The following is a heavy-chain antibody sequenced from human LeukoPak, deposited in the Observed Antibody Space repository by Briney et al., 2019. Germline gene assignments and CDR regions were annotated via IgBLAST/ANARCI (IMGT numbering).Heavy chain of an antibody. J-gene: IGHJ4*02. CDR2: ISAYNGNT. CDR3: ARVDLGGWLYYFDY. V-gene: IGHV1-18*04. Sequence: ASVKVSCKASGYTFTSYGISWVRQAPGQGLEWMGWISAYNGNTNYAQKLQGRVTMTTDTSTSTAYVELRSLRSDDTAVYYCARVDLGGWLYYFDYWGQGTLVTVSS. D-gene: IGHD6-19*01. CDR1: GYTFTSYG.